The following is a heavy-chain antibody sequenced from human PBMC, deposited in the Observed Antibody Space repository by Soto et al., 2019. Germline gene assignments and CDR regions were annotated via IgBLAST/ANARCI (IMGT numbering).Heavy chain of an antibody. CDR2: INTYNGKT. CDR1: GYIFTSYG. Sequence: VQLVQSGAEVRNPGASVKVSCKTSGYIFTSYGIAWARQAPGQGLEWMGWINTYNGKTNYAQNLQGRVTLSTDTSTSTAYMELRSLRSNDTAIYYCAMVDVYVTPSPQDVWGQGTTVTVSS. J-gene: IGHJ6*02. V-gene: IGHV1-18*01. CDR3: AMVDVYVTPSPQDV. D-gene: IGHD3-16*01.